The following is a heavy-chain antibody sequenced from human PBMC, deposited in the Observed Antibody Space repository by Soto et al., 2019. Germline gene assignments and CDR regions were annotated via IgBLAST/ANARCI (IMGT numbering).Heavy chain of an antibody. CDR1: GGTFSSYA. J-gene: IGHJ4*02. CDR2: IIPIFGTA. V-gene: IGHV1-69*13. D-gene: IGHD6-13*01. CDR3: AARIAAAGLDY. Sequence: ASVKVSCKASGGTFSSYAISWVRQAPGQGLEWMGGIIPIFGTANYAQKFQGRVTITADESTSTAYMELSSLRSEDTAVYYCAARIAAAGLDYWGQGTLVTVSS.